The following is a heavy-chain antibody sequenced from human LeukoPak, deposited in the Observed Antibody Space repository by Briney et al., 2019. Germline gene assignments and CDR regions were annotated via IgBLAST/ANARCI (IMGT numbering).Heavy chain of an antibody. CDR1: GFTFSSYS. D-gene: IGHD3-22*01. CDR2: ISSSSSYI. J-gene: IGHJ5*02. V-gene: IGHV3-21*01. Sequence: GGSLRLSCAASGFTFSSYSMNWVRQAPGKGLEWVSSISSSSSYIYYADSVKGRFTISRDNAKNSLYLQMNSLRAEDTAVYYCARSSVNYYDSSNWFDPWGQGTLATVSS. CDR3: ARSSVNYYDSSNWFDP.